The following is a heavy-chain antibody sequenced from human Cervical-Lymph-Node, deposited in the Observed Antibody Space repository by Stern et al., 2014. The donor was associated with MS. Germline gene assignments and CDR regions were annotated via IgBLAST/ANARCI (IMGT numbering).Heavy chain of an antibody. J-gene: IGHJ3*02. D-gene: IGHD1-26*01. CDR1: GFSFSSYT. Sequence: EVQLVESGGGLVQPGGSLRLSCAASGFSFSSYTMNWVRQAPGKGLEWVSNTGSSSNDIYYTDSVKGRFTISRDNAKNSLYLQMNSLRDEDTAVYYCTRDDIMGGSYDAFDIWGQGTMVTVSS. V-gene: IGHV3-48*02. CDR3: TRDDIMGGSYDAFDI. CDR2: TGSSSNDI.